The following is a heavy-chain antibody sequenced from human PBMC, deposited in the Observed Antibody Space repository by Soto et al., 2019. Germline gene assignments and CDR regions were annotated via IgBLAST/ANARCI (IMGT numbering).Heavy chain of an antibody. CDR2: ISSSGYI. CDR1: GFNFNSYT. V-gene: IGHV3-21*01. Sequence: GSLRLSCAASGFNFNSYTINWVRQAPGKRLEGLSSISSSGYIFSTDSVRGRFTISRDNAKNSVYLQINSLRAEDTAVYFCARDCSGGSCYPAMDVWGQGTTVTVS. J-gene: IGHJ6*02. CDR3: ARDCSGGSCYPAMDV. D-gene: IGHD2-15*01.